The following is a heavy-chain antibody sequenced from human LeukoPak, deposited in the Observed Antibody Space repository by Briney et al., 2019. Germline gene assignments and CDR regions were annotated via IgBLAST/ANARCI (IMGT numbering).Heavy chain of an antibody. D-gene: IGHD3-10*01. J-gene: IGHJ4*02. V-gene: IGHV1-69*04. Sequence: SVKVSCKDSGDTFSSYAISWVRQAPGQGLEWMARIIPILGIANYAQKFQGRVTITADKSTSTAYMELSSLRSEDTALYFCARDLIVYASGSYFDYWGQETLVTVSS. CDR2: IIPILGIA. CDR3: ARDLIVYASGSYFDY. CDR1: GDTFSSYA.